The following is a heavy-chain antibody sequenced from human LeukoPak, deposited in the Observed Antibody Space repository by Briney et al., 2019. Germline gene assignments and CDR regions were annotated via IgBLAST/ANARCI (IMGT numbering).Heavy chain of an antibody. Sequence: GGSLRLSCAASGFTFSSYGMHWVRQAPGKGLEWVSYISSSSSTIYYADSVKGRFTISRDNAKNSLYLQMNSLRAEDTAVYYCARDGVLAAETGGFDYWGQGTLVTVSS. CDR2: ISSSSSTI. J-gene: IGHJ4*02. CDR1: GFTFSSYG. D-gene: IGHD6-13*01. V-gene: IGHV3-48*01. CDR3: ARDGVLAAETGGFDY.